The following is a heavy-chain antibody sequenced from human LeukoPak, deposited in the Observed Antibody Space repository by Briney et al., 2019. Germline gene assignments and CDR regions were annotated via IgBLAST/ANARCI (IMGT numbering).Heavy chain of an antibody. Sequence: PGASLRLSCAASGFTFSSYAMSWVRQAPGKGLEWVSAISGSGGSTYYADSVKGRFTIPRDNSKNTLYLQMNSLRAEDTAVYYCAKDLETPVGATSPEGGLGTLVTVSS. CDR3: AKDLETPVGATSPE. J-gene: IGHJ4*02. V-gene: IGHV3-23*01. CDR2: ISGSGGST. D-gene: IGHD1-26*01. CDR1: GFTFSSYA.